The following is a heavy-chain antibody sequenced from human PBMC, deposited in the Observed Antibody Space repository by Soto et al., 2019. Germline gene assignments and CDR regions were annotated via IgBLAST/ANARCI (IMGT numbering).Heavy chain of an antibody. V-gene: IGHV3-9*01. CDR1: GFTFDDYA. Sequence: EVQLVESGGGLVQPGRSLRLSGAASGFTFDDYAMHWVRQAPGKGLEWVTGISWNSDTLGYADSVKGRFTISRDNAKNSLYLQMSSLRPEDTAFYYCARGLYYYTTSGYPHYWGQGTLVTVSS. CDR3: ARGLYYYTTSGYPHY. J-gene: IGHJ4*02. CDR2: ISWNSDTL. D-gene: IGHD3-22*01.